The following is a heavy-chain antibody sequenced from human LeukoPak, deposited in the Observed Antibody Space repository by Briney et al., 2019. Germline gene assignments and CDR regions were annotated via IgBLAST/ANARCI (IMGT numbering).Heavy chain of an antibody. D-gene: IGHD1-14*01. J-gene: IGHJ6*03. Sequence: GGSLRLSCAASGFTFSSYGMHWVRQAPGKGLEWVAVISYDGSNKYYADSVKGRFTISRDNSKNTLYLQMNSLRAEDTAVYYCARSIILEADSHPPRRIGTQYYYYYMDVWGKGTTVTVSS. CDR1: GFTFSSYG. CDR3: ARSIILEADSHPPRRIGTQYYYYYMDV. V-gene: IGHV3-30*03. CDR2: ISYDGSNK.